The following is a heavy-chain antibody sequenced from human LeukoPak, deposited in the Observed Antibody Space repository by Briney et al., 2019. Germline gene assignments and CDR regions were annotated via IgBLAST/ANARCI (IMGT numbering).Heavy chain of an antibody. Sequence: GESLKISCKGSGYSFRSYLITWVRQMPGKGLEWMGRIDPSDSSTNYSPSFQGHVTISTDKSISTAYLQWSSLKASDTAMYYCATRRYCSGGSCHSFELWGQGTLVTVSS. J-gene: IGHJ5*02. D-gene: IGHD2-15*01. V-gene: IGHV5-10-1*01. CDR1: GYSFRSYL. CDR3: ATRRYCSGGSCHSFEL. CDR2: IDPSDSST.